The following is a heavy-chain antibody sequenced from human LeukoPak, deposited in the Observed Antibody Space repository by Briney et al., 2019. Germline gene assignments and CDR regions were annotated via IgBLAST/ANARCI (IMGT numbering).Heavy chain of an antibody. V-gene: IGHV4-59*08. CDR1: GGSISSYY. CDR2: IYYSGST. CDR3: ASSVRYFDWLPYYGMDV. J-gene: IGHJ6*02. D-gene: IGHD3-9*01. Sequence: PSETLSLTCTVSGGSISSYYWSWIRQPPGKGLEWIGYIYYSGSTNYNPSLKSRVTISVDTSKNQFSLKLSSVTAADTAVYYCASSVRYFDWLPYYGMDVWGQGTTVTVSS.